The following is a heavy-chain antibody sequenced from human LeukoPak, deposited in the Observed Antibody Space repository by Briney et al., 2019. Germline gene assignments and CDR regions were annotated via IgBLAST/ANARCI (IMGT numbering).Heavy chain of an antibody. J-gene: IGHJ4*02. V-gene: IGHV3-7*05. Sequence: GGSLRLSCAASGSTCSNYWMTWVRQAPGKGLEWVASIKQDGSEKYYVDSVKGRFTISRDNAQNSLYLQMNSLRAEDTAVYYCARGRTAYSSSCFDYWGQGTLVTVSS. CDR3: ARGRTAYSSSCFDY. D-gene: IGHD6-13*01. CDR1: GSTCSNYW. CDR2: IKQDGSEK.